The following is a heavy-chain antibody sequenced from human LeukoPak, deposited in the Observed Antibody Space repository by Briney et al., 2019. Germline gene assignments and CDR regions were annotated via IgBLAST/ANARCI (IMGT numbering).Heavy chain of an antibody. V-gene: IGHV1-18*01. J-gene: IGHJ4*02. Sequence: ASVKVSCKASGYTFTSYGISWVRQAPGQGLEWMGWINPNSGGTNYAQKFQGRVTMTEDTSTDTAYMELSSLRSEDTAVYYCATGPKSSGYLDYWGQGTLVTVSS. CDR2: INPNSGGT. CDR3: ATGPKSSGYLDY. CDR1: GYTFTSYG. D-gene: IGHD3-22*01.